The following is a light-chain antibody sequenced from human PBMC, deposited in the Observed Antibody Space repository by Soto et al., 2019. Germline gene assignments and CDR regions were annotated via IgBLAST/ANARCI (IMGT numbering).Light chain of an antibody. CDR1: SGHSSYA. Sequence: QPVLTQSPSASASLGASVKLTCTLSSGHSSYAIAWHQQQPEKGPRYLMKLNSDGSHSKGDGIPDRFSGSSSGAERSLTISSLQSEDEAEYYCQTWGTGIHGVFGGGTKLTVL. CDR3: QTWGTGIHGV. J-gene: IGLJ2*01. CDR2: LNSDGSH. V-gene: IGLV4-69*01.